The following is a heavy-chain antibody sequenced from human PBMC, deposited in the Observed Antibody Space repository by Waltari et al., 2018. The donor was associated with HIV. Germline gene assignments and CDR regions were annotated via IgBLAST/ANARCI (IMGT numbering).Heavy chain of an antibody. Sequence: EVQLVESGGGLAQPGGSLRLSCAASGFTFRSYSMNWVRQAPGKGLEWISYISSSSTTIYYADSVKGRFTVSRDNAKNSLYLQMSSLRAEDTAVYYCARDITLTPGTDYWGQGTLVTVSS. D-gene: IGHD4-17*01. CDR3: ARDITLTPGTDY. V-gene: IGHV3-48*01. CDR2: ISSSSTTI. J-gene: IGHJ4*02. CDR1: GFTFRSYS.